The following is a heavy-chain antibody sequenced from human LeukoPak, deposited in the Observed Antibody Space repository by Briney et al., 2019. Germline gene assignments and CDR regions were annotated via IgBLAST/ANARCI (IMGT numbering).Heavy chain of an antibody. D-gene: IGHD3-22*01. CDR2: ISGSGGST. CDR1: GFSSSSNA. J-gene: IGHJ4*02. CDR3: AKDPLYYDSSGYYPSWYFDY. V-gene: IGHV3-23*01. Sequence: VGSLRLSCAAYGFSSSSNAMSWVRQAPGEGLEWVSAISGSGGSTYYADSVKGRFTISRDNSKNTLYLQMNSLRAEDTAVCYCAKDPLYYDSSGYYPSWYFDYWGQGTLVTVSS.